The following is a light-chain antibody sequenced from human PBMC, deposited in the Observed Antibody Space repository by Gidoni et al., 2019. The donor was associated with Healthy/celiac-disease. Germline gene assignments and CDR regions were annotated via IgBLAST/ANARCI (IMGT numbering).Light chain of an antibody. CDR1: QSISSY. CDR3: QQSYSTPRT. J-gene: IGKJ1*01. CDR2: AAS. Sequence: DSQMTQSPSSLSASVGDRGTITCRASQSISSYVNWHQQKPGKAPMLLIYAASSLPSGVPSMFSGSACATDITLTISSLQPEDFATYYCQQSYSTPRTFGQGTKVEIK. V-gene: IGKV1-39*01.